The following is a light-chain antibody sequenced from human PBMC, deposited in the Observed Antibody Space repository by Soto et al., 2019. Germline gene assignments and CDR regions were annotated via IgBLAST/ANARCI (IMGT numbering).Light chain of an antibody. Sequence: SVLTQPASVSGSAGQSIAISCTGTSSDVGGYNYVSWYQQHPGKAPKLLLSEVSKRPSGVSDRFSGSKSGNTASLTISGLQTQDEADYYCSSFTSAYTFVFGTGTKVTVL. CDR2: EVS. V-gene: IGLV2-14*01. CDR3: SSFTSAYTFV. CDR1: SSDVGGYNY. J-gene: IGLJ1*01.